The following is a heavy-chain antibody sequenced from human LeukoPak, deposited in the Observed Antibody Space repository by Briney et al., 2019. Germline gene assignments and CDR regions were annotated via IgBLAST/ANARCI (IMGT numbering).Heavy chain of an antibody. CDR3: ARAHSGYYPFDY. J-gene: IGHJ4*02. CDR2: IVPIFGTA. CDR1: GGTFSSYA. V-gene: IGHV1-69*05. Sequence: SVKVSCKASGGTFSSYAISWVRQAPGQGLEWMGRIVPIFGTANYAQKFQGGVTITTDESTSTAYMELSSLRSEDTAVYYCARAHSGYYPFDYWGQGTLVTVSS. D-gene: IGHD3-22*01.